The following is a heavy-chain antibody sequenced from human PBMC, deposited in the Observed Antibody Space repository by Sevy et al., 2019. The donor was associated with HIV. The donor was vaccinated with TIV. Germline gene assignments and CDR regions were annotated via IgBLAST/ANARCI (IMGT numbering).Heavy chain of an antibody. V-gene: IGHV3-15*01. D-gene: IGHD3-10*01. CDR1: GFTFSNAW. Sequence: GGSLRLSCAASGFTFSNAWMSWVRQAPGNGLEWVGRIKSKTDGGTIDYAAPVKGRFTISRDDSKNTLYLQMNSLKTEDTAIYYCTTDSKKRGLSALLDYSGQGTVVTVSS. CDR3: TTDSKKRGLSALLDY. CDR2: IKSKTDGGTI. J-gene: IGHJ4*02.